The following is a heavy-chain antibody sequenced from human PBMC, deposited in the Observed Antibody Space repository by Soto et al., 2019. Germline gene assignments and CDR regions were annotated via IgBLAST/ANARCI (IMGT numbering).Heavy chain of an antibody. CDR3: AKGRYCSGGSCFREELDY. V-gene: IGHV3-23*01. D-gene: IGHD2-15*01. J-gene: IGHJ4*02. CDR2: ISGSGGSP. Sequence: EVQLLESGGGLVQPGGSLRLSCAASGFTFSSYAMSWVRQAPGKGLEWVSAISGSGGSPYYAASVKGRFTISRDNSKNTVNLKMNSLRAEYTAVYYCAKGRYCSGGSCFREELDYWGQGTLVTVSS. CDR1: GFTFSSYA.